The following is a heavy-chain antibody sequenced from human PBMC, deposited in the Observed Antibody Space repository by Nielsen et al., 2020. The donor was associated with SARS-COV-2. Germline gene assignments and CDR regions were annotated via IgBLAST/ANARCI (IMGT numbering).Heavy chain of an antibody. J-gene: IGHJ4*02. Sequence: GESLKISCTGSGLPFNSNEMNWVRQAPGKGLEWLSYISTTGDITYYADSVKGRFTVSRDNAKDSLYLQMKSLRAEDTAVYYCLGGASYWGQGTLDTVSS. D-gene: IGHD3-10*01. CDR2: ISTTGDIT. V-gene: IGHV3-48*03. CDR1: GLPFNSNE. CDR3: LGGASY.